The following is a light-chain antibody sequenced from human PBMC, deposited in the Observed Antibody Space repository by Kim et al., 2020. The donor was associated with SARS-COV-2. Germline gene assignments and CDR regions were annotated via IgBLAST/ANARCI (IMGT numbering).Light chain of an antibody. J-gene: IGKJ1*01. CDR3: QQYNSYSWT. V-gene: IGKV1-5*03. CDR2: KAS. CDR1: QSIISW. Sequence: ASVGDRDTIACRASQSIISWLAWYQQKPGKAPKVLIYKASSLESGVPSRFSGSGSGTEFTLTISSLQPDDFATYYCQQYNSYSWTFGQGTKVDIK.